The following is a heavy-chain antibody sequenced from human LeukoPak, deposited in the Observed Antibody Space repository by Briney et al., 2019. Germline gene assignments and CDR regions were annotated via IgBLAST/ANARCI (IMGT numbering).Heavy chain of an antibody. CDR1: RYSISSGYY. Sequence: SETLSLTCTVSRYSISSGYYWGWIRQPPGKGLEWIGSIYHSGSTYYNPSLKSRVTISVDTSKNQFSLKLSSVTAAGTAVYYCARGPVMVRGGDFDYWGQGTLVTVSS. CDR2: IYHSGST. CDR3: ARGPVMVRGGDFDY. D-gene: IGHD3-10*01. V-gene: IGHV4-38-2*02. J-gene: IGHJ4*02.